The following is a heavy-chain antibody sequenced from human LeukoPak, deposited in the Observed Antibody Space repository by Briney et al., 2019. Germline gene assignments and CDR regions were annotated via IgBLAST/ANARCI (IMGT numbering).Heavy chain of an antibody. J-gene: IGHJ5*02. CDR1: GGSISSSSYY. D-gene: IGHD2-15*01. Sequence: SETLSLACTVSGGSISSSSYYWGWIRQPPGKGLEWIGSIYYSGSTYYNPSLKSRVTISVDTSKNQFSLKLSSVTAADTAVYYCAMDCSGGRCFDPWGQGTLVTVSS. V-gene: IGHV4-39*01. CDR2: IYYSGST. CDR3: AMDCSGGRCFDP.